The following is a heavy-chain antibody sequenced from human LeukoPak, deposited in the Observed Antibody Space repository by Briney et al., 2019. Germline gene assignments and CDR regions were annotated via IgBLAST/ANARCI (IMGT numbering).Heavy chain of an antibody. CDR3: AKYINVPGTQLLGDY. J-gene: IGHJ4*02. V-gene: IGHV3-23*01. CDR2: ICASGRST. D-gene: IGHD1-1*01. Sequence: PGGSLRLSCAASGFSFRNNAMGWVRQAPGKGLEWVSRICASGRSTFYAAPVRGRFTVSRDNSKNTLYLQMNNLRAEDTAVYYCAKYINVPGTQLLGDYWGQGALVTVSS. CDR1: GFSFRNNA.